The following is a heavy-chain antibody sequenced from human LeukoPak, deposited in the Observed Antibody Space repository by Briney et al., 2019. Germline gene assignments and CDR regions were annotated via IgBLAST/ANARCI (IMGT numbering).Heavy chain of an antibody. J-gene: IGHJ4*02. CDR2: INHSGST. V-gene: IGHV4-34*01. Sequence: PSETLSLTCAVYGGSFSGYYWSCIRQPPGKGLEWIGEINHSGSTNYNPSLKSRVTISVDTSKNQFSLKLSSVTAADTAVYYCARGRWHNSSSPPFDYWGQGTLVTVSS. D-gene: IGHD6-6*01. CDR1: GGSFSGYY. CDR3: ARGRWHNSSSPPFDY.